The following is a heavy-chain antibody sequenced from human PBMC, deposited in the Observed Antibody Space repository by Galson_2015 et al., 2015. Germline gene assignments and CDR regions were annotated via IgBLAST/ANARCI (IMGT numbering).Heavy chain of an antibody. CDR1: GYTFTSYY. CDR3: AKSLDSSSWCLRDDAFEI. D-gene: IGHD6-13*01. CDR2: INPNSGGT. Sequence: SVKVSCKASGYTFTSYYMHWVRQAPGQGLEWMGWINPNSGGTNYAQKFQGWVTMTRDTSISTAYMELSRLRSDDTAVYYCAKSLDSSSWCLRDDAFEIWGQGTMVTVSS. V-gene: IGHV1-2*04. J-gene: IGHJ3*02.